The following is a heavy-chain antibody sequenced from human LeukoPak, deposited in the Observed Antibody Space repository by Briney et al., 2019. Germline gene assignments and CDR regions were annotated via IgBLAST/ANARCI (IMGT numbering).Heavy chain of an antibody. J-gene: IGHJ4*02. D-gene: IGHD3-22*01. CDR3: ARAWGGDSSGYYQGGFDY. Sequence: SVKVSCKASGGTFSTYSISWVRQSPGQGLEWMGRIIPIFGTANYAQKFHGRVTITTDESTNTAYMELSSLTSEDTAVYYCARAWGGDSSGYYQGGFDYWGQGTLVTVSS. CDR1: GGTFSTYS. V-gene: IGHV1-69*05. CDR2: IIPIFGTA.